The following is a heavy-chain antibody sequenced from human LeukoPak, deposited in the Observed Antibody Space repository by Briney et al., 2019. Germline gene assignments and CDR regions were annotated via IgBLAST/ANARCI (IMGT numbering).Heavy chain of an antibody. CDR3: ARSRSGWPVDY. Sequence: GESLKISCKGSGYNFTSYWIAWVRQMPGKGLEWMGIIYPGDSDTRDSPSFQGQATISANKSISTAYLQWSRLTASDTAMYYCARSRSGWPVDYWGQGTLVTVSS. CDR2: IYPGDSDT. CDR1: GYNFTSYW. D-gene: IGHD6-19*01. V-gene: IGHV5-51*01. J-gene: IGHJ4*02.